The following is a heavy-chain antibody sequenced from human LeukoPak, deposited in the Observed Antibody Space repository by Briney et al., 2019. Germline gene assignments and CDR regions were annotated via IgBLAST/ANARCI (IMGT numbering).Heavy chain of an antibody. CDR2: IRYDESNK. CDR1: GFTFNNYG. V-gene: IGHV3-30*02. Sequence: GGSLRLSCVVSGFTFNNYGMHWVRQAPGKGLEWVTFIRYDESNKYYADSVKGRFTISKDNSKNTVYLQMNSLRAEDTAVYYCARSMIRGVISGPFDYWGQGTLVTVSS. CDR3: ARSMIRGVISGPFDY. J-gene: IGHJ4*02. D-gene: IGHD3-10*01.